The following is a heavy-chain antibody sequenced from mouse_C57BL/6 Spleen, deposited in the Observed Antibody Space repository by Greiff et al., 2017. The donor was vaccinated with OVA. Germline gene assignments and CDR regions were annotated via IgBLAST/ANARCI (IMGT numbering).Heavy chain of an antibody. V-gene: IGHV5-4*01. CDR3: ARGRFTTVVNWYFDV. CDR1: GFTFSSYA. Sequence: EVQVVESGGGLVKPGGSLKLSCAASGFTFSSYAMSWVRQTPEKRLEWVATISDGGSYTYYPDNVKGRFTISRDNAKNNLYLQMSHLKSEDTAMYYCARGRFTTVVNWYFDVWGTGTTVTVSS. J-gene: IGHJ1*03. CDR2: ISDGGSYT. D-gene: IGHD1-1*01.